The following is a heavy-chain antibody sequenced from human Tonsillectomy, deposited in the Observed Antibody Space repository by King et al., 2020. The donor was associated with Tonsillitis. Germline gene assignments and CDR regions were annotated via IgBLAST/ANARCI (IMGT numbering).Heavy chain of an antibody. J-gene: IGHJ4*02. CDR2: IYYNGST. CDR3: ARGGIAAAPL. V-gene: IGHV4-59*01. D-gene: IGHD6-13*01. Sequence: VQLQESGPGLVKPSETLSLTCTVSGGSISSYYWSWIRQPPGKGLEWIGYIYYNGSTNYNPSLKSRVTISVDTSKNQFSLKLSSVTAADTAVYYCARGGIAAAPLWGQGTLVTVSS. CDR1: GGSISSYY.